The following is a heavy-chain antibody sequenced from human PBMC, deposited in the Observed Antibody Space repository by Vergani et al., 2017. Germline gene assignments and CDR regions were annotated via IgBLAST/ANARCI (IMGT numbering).Heavy chain of an antibody. J-gene: IGHJ5*02. D-gene: IGHD2-15*01. CDR1: GFSFPGYA. CDR3: ARGRINWFDP. CDR2: ISYDGSNK. V-gene: IGHV3-30*03. Sequence: VDLVESGGGLAQPGGSLRLSCEASGFSFPGYAMSWVRQAPGKGLEWVAVISYDGSNKYYADSVKGRFTISRDNSKNTLYLQMNSLRAEDTAVYYCARGRINWFDPWGQGTLVTVSS.